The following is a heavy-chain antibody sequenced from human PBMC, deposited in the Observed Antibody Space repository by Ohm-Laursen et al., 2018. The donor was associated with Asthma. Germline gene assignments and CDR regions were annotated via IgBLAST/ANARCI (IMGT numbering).Heavy chain of an antibody. J-gene: IGHJ1*01. CDR3: PRNGPEWDLPGREYSLIH. D-gene: IGHD1-26*01. V-gene: IGHV3-21*01. CDR2: ISSASIII. Sequence: SLRLSCTATGYSFSLYSIHWIRQAPGKGLQWVASISSASIIIYYAYSVRGRFTTSRDNAKNSVYLQMDSLRVDDTALYYCPRNGPEWDLPGREYSLIHWGQGTLVTVSS. CDR1: GYSFSLYS.